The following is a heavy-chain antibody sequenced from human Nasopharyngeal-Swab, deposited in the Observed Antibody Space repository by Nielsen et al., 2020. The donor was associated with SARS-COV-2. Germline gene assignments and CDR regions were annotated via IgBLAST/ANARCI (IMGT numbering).Heavy chain of an antibody. CDR2: INVYNGDT. V-gene: IGHV1-18*04. J-gene: IGHJ4*02. CDR1: GDTFSTYG. D-gene: IGHD6-19*01. CDR3: TTGGAVSGMVPFHFDF. Sequence: ASVKVSCKTSGDTFSTYGLTWVRQAPGQGLEWMGWINVYNGDTNYAQKFQGRVTLTTETSTRTVYMELRSLRSDDTALYYCTTGGAVSGMVPFHFDFWGQGTLVTVSS.